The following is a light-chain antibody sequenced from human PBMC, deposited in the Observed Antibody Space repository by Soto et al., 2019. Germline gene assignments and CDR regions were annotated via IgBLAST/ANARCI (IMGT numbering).Light chain of an antibody. CDR1: VFGSIS. V-gene: IGLV3-21*02. CDR2: DDS. CDR3: QVWDSSSDNVI. Sequence: SYELTQPPSVSVAPGQTASITCGGNVFGSISVHWYQQKPGQAPVLVVFDDSARPSGIPERFSGSNSRNTATLTISRVEAGDEADYYCQVWDSSSDNVIFGGGTKLTVL. J-gene: IGLJ2*01.